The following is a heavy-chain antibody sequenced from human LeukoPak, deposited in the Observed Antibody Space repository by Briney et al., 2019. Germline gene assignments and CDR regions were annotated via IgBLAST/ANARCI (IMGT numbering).Heavy chain of an antibody. CDR3: ARPYSISWELDS. CDR1: GFTFSTYY. Sequence: GGSLRLSCAASGFTFSTYYMSWVRQAPGTGLEWVANIKQDGSEKYYVDSVKGRFTISRDNAKNSLYLQMNSLRAEDTAVYYCARPYSISWELDSWGQGTLVTVSS. D-gene: IGHD6-13*01. V-gene: IGHV3-7*01. CDR2: IKQDGSEK. J-gene: IGHJ5*01.